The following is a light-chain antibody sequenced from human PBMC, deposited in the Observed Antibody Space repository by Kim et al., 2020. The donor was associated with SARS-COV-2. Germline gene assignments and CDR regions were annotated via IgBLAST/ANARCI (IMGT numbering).Light chain of an antibody. Sequence: DTQMTQSPSSLSASVGDRVTITCRASQSISSYLNWYQQKPGKAPKLLIYAASSLQSGVPSRFSGSGSGTDFTLTISSLQPEDCATYYCQQSYSTPWTFGQGTKVDIK. CDR3: QQSYSTPWT. CDR2: AAS. CDR1: QSISSY. V-gene: IGKV1-39*01. J-gene: IGKJ1*01.